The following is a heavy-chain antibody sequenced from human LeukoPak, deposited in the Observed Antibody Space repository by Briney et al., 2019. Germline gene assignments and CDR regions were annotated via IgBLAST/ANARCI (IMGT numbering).Heavy chain of an antibody. CDR2: IRYDGNKK. V-gene: IGHV3-30*02. Sequence: GGSLRLSCAASGFSFRKYGMHWVRQAPGKGLEWVAFIRYDGNKKYYADSVKGRFTISRDNSKNTLYLEMNSLRAEDTAVYYCAKDHYYYESSGLYDYWGQGTLVTVSS. CDR3: AKDHYYYESSGLYDY. D-gene: IGHD3-22*01. J-gene: IGHJ4*02. CDR1: GFSFRKYG.